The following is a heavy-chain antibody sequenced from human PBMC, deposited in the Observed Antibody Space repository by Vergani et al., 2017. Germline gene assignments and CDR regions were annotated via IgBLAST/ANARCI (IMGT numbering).Heavy chain of an antibody. CDR1: GVSLSTSGVG. J-gene: IGHJ5*02. Sequence: QITLKESGPTLVKPTQTLTLTCTFSGVSLSTSGVGVGCIRQPPGKALEWLALSYLDDDKRYSPSLKSRLTITKDTSKNQVVLTMTNMDPVDTATYYCAHRIAAQLWGWFDPWGQGTLVTVSS. CDR2: SYLDDDK. D-gene: IGHD6-13*01. CDR3: AHRIAAQLWGWFDP. V-gene: IGHV2-5*02.